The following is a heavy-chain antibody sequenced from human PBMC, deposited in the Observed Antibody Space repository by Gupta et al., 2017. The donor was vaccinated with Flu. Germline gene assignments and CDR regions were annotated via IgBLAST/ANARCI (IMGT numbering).Heavy chain of an antibody. D-gene: IGHD1/OR15-1a*01. CDR3: ARDGVREQRANDVDAFDI. V-gene: IGHV4-34*01. Sequence: QVQLQQWGAGLLKPSETLSLTCAVYGGSFSGYYWSWIRQPPGKGLEWIGEINHSGSTNYNPSLKSRVTISVDTSKNQFSLKLSSVTAADTAVYYCARDGVREQRANDVDAFDIWGQGTMVTVSS. CDR2: INHSGST. J-gene: IGHJ3*02. CDR1: GGSFSGYY.